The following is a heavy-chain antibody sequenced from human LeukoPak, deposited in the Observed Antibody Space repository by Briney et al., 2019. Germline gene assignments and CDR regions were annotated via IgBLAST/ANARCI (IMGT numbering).Heavy chain of an antibody. CDR1: GGSISSYY. Sequence: SETLSLTCTVSGGSISSYYWSWIRQPAGKGLEWIGRIYSSGTTNYNPSLNSRVTMSVDTSKNQFFLKLSSVTAADTAVYYCARGRSGWYSIDYWGQGTLVTVSS. V-gene: IGHV4-4*07. D-gene: IGHD6-19*01. CDR3: ARGRSGWYSIDY. CDR2: IYSSGTT. J-gene: IGHJ4*02.